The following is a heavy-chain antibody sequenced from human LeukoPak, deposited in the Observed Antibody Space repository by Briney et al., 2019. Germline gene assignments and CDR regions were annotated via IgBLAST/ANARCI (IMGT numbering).Heavy chain of an antibody. Sequence: GGSLRLSCAASGFTFSIYAMSGVREAPGKGLEWVSTISGSGGSTYFADSVRGRFTISRDNSKNTLYLQMNSLRAEDTAVYYCAKARNSNYYYYGMDVWGQGTTVTVSS. J-gene: IGHJ6*02. V-gene: IGHV3-23*01. CDR3: AKARNSNYYYYGMDV. CDR2: ISGSGGST. D-gene: IGHD1-7*01. CDR1: GFTFSIYA.